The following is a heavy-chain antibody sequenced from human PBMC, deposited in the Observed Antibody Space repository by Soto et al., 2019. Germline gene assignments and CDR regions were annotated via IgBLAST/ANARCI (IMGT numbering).Heavy chain of an antibody. J-gene: IGHJ4*02. CDR2: FSAGGRA. D-gene: IGHD4-17*01. CDR3: AKESMPEHYGDTLFDH. Sequence: EVQLLESGGGLVQPGGSLRLSCEASGFSFSSYALSWVRQAPGKGLEWVSTFSAGGRAYYADSVKGRFTIAKDFSKNTVHLQTNSLRAEDTAVYYCAKESMPEHYGDTLFDHWGQGTRVTVSS. V-gene: IGHV3-23*01. CDR1: GFSFSSYA.